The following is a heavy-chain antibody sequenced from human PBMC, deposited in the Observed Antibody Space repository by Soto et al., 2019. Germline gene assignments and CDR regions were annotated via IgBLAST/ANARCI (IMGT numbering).Heavy chain of an antibody. J-gene: IGHJ4*02. Sequence: GASLKISCKGSGYSFTSYWIGWVRQMPGKGLEWMGIIYPGDSDTRYSPSFQGQVTISADKSISTAYLQWSSLKASDTAMYYCARQYDFWSGYSSDDYWGQGTLVTVSS. CDR2: IYPGDSDT. CDR1: GYSFTSYW. D-gene: IGHD3-3*01. V-gene: IGHV5-51*01. CDR3: ARQYDFWSGYSSDDY.